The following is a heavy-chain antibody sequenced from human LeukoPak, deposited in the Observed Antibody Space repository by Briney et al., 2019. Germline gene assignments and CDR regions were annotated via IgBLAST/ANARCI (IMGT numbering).Heavy chain of an antibody. J-gene: IGHJ4*02. CDR1: GFTFSSYW. CDR3: ARETPCGGDCYHFDY. D-gene: IGHD2-21*02. CDR2: IKQDGSEK. V-gene: IGHV3-7*01. Sequence: GGSLRLSCAAPGFTFSSYWMSWVRQAPGKGLEWVANIKQDGSEKYYVDSVKGRFTISRDNAKNSLYLQMNSLRAEDTAVYYCARETPCGGDCYHFDYWGQGTLVTVSS.